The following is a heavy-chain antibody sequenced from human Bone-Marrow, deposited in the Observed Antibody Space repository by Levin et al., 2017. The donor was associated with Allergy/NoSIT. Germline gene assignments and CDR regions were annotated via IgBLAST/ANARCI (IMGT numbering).Heavy chain of an antibody. V-gene: IGHV3-23*01. CDR1: GFTFSSYA. D-gene: IGHD5-24*01. CDR2: ISGSGGST. J-gene: IGHJ4*02. CDR3: AKAHEEDGYNTPSRYYFDY. Sequence: GGSLRLSCAASGFTFSSYAMSWVRQAPGKGLEWVSAISGSGGSTYYADSVKGRFTISRDNSKNTLYLQMNSLRAEDTAVYYCAKAHEEDGYNTPSRYYFDYWGQGTLVTVSS.